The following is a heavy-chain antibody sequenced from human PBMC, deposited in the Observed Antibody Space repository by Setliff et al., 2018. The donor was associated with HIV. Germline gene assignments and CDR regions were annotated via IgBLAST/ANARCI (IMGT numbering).Heavy chain of an antibody. CDR1: GYTFTNYW. Sequence: PGESLKISCRGSGYTFTNYWIGWVRQMPGRGPEWMGIIYPGDSDTRYSPSFEGQVTMSADKSINTAYLQWNSLKASDTAMYYCARQPTDTSGYNNWFDSWGQGTLVTVSS. CDR2: IYPGDSDT. CDR3: ARQPTDTSGYNNWFDS. D-gene: IGHD3-3*01. J-gene: IGHJ5*01. V-gene: IGHV5-51*01.